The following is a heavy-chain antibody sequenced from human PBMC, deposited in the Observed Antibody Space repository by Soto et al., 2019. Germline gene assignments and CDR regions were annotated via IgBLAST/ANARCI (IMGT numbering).Heavy chain of an antibody. CDR1: GYTFTGYY. V-gene: IGHV1-2*04. Sequence: QVQLVQSGAEVKKPGASVKVSCKASGYTFTGYYMHWVRQAPGQGLEWMGWINPNSGGTNYAQKFQGWVTMTRDTSISTAYMELGRLRSDDTAVYYCARGGIAAAGTALHSKYYYYGMDVWGQGTTVTVSS. CDR2: INPNSGGT. CDR3: ARGGIAAAGTALHSKYYYYGMDV. J-gene: IGHJ6*02. D-gene: IGHD6-13*01.